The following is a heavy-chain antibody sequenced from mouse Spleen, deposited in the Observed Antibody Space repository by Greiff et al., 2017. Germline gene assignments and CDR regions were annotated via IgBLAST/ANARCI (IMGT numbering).Heavy chain of an antibody. Sequence: EVMLVESGGGLVQPGGSLSLSCAASGFTFTDYYMSWVRQPPGKALEWLGFIRNKANGYTTEYSASVKGRFTISRANSQSILYLQMNALRAEDSATYYCARPSSDGFAYWGQGTLVTVSA. CDR1: GFTFTDYY. V-gene: IGHV7-3*01. J-gene: IGHJ3*01. CDR3: ARPSSDGFAY. D-gene: IGHD3-1*01. CDR2: IRNKANGYTT.